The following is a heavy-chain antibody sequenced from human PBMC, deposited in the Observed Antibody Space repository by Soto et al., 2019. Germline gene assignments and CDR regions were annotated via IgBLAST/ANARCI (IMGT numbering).Heavy chain of an antibody. CDR2: IKEDGTEQ. Sequence: PGGSLRLSCAASGFSFCGYWMSWVRQAPGKGPEWVANIKEDGTEQHYVDSVKGRFTISRDKSENSLFLQMNNLRAEDSATYYCAITTSTVSNWFDPCGPRTQVTVS. CDR1: GFSFCGYW. CDR3: AITTSTVSNWFDP. V-gene: IGHV3-7*03. D-gene: IGHD4-4*01. J-gene: IGHJ5*02.